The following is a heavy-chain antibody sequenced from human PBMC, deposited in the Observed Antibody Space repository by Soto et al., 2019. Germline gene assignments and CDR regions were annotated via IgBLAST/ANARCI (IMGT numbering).Heavy chain of an antibody. D-gene: IGHD3-3*01. Sequence: QVQLVQSGAEVTKPGSSVKVSCKASGGTFSSYAISWVRQAPGQGLEWMGGIIPIFGTANYAQKFQGRVTITADKYTRTAYMELSSLRSEDTAVYYCASTSCGVVLHYYYGMDVCDQGTKVTVSS. J-gene: IGHJ6*02. CDR2: IIPIFGTA. CDR3: ASTSCGVVLHYYYGMDV. V-gene: IGHV1-69*06. CDR1: GGTFSSYA.